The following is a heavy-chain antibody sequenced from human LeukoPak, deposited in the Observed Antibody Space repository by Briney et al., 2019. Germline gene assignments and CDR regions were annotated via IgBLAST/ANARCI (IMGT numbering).Heavy chain of an antibody. D-gene: IGHD6-19*01. CDR2: IWYDGSNK. CDR3: ARGGIAVAGTFDY. Sequence: GRSLRLSCAASGFTFSSYGMHWDRQAPGKGLEWVAVIWYDGSNKYYADSVKGRFTISRDNSKNTLYLQMNSLRAEDTAVYYCARGGIAVAGTFDYWGQGTLVTVSS. V-gene: IGHV3-33*01. CDR1: GFTFSSYG. J-gene: IGHJ4*02.